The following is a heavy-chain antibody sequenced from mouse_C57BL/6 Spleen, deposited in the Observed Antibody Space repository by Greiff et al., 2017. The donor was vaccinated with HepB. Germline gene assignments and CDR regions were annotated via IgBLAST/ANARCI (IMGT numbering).Heavy chain of an antibody. J-gene: IGHJ1*03. V-gene: IGHV14-3*01. CDR2: IDPANGNT. CDR1: GFNIKNTY. CDR3: ARIYYGNHWYFDV. Sequence: VHVKQSVAELVRPGASVKLSCTASGFNIKNTYMHWVKQRPEQGLEWIGRIDPANGNTKYAPKFQGKATITADTSSNTAYLQLSSLTSEDTAIYYCARIYYGNHWYFDVWGTGTTVTVSS. D-gene: IGHD2-1*01.